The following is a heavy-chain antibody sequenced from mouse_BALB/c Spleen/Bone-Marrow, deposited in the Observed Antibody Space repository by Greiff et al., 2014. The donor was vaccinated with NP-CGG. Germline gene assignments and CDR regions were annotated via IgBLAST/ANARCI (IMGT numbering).Heavy chain of an antibody. J-gene: IGHJ3*01. Sequence: DLVKPGASVKLSCKASGYTFTSYWISWIKQRPGQGLEWIGRIPPGSGTTYYNGVFKGKATLTVDTSSTTAYIQLSSLSSEDSAVYFCARGSYYYGSSSPWFAYWGQGTLVTVSA. CDR3: ARGSYYYGSSSPWFAY. V-gene: IGHV1S41*01. D-gene: IGHD1-1*01. CDR1: GYTFTSYW. CDR2: IPPGSGTT.